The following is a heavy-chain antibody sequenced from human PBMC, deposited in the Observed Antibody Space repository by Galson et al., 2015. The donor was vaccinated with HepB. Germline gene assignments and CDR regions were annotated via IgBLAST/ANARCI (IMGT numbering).Heavy chain of an antibody. CDR1: GFTFSSYG. CDR3: ARGLIIYGMDV. D-gene: IGHD3-16*01. CDR2: IWYDGSNK. Sequence: SLRLSCAASGFTFSSYGMHWVRQAPGKGLEWVAVIWYDGSNKYYADSVKGRFTISRDNSKNTLYLQMNSLRAEDTDVYYCARGLIIYGMDVWGLGTTVTVSS. J-gene: IGHJ6*02. V-gene: IGHV3-33*01.